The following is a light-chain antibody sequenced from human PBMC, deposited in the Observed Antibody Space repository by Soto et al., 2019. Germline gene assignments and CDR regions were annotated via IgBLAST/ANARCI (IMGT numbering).Light chain of an antibody. CDR1: QSISSY. J-gene: IGKJ2*01. CDR2: ASS. Sequence: DIPMTQSPSSLSASVGDRVTITCRASQSISSYLNWYQQKPGKAPKLLIYASSSLQSGVPSMFSGSGSGTDFTLTISSLQPEDFATYYCQQSYSTPVTFGQGTKLEIK. V-gene: IGKV1-39*01. CDR3: QQSYSTPVT.